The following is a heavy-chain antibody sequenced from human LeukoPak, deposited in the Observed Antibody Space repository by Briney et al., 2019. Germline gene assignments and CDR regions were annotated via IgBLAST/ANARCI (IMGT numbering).Heavy chain of an antibody. CDR1: GYSFTSYY. J-gene: IGHJ4*02. D-gene: IGHD4-23*01. CDR3: ARCGPFYRGPSEYYFDY. V-gene: IGHV1-46*01. Sequence: ASVKVSCKASGYSFTSYYIHWVRQALGQGLEWMGIINPTTGSTIYAQTFQGRVTMTRDVSTSTVYMDLSSLRSADTAVYYCARCGPFYRGPSEYYFDYWGQGTLVTVSS. CDR2: INPTTGST.